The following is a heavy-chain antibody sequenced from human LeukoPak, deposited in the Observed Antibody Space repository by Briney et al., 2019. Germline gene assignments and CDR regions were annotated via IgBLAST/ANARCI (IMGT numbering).Heavy chain of an antibody. CDR2: IYSGST. J-gene: IGHJ4*02. CDR1: GFTVSDNY. Sequence: PGGSLRLSCAASGFTVSDNYMSWVRQAPGKGLEWISIIYSGSTYYTDSVKGRFTISRDNSKNTLYLQMNSLRAEDTAVYYCAKPPSSGYSGWGQGTLVTVSS. CDR3: AKPPSSGYSG. V-gene: IGHV3-53*01. D-gene: IGHD6-19*01.